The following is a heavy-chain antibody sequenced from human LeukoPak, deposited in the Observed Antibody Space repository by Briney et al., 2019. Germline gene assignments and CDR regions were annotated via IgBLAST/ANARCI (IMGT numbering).Heavy chain of an antibody. CDR1: GYTFTGHY. J-gene: IGHJ4*02. V-gene: IGHV1-2*02. CDR3: ASLGIAVAGTVGY. D-gene: IGHD6-19*01. CDR2: INPNSGGT. Sequence: ASVKVSCKASGYTFTGHYIHWVRQAPGQGLEWMGWINPNSGGTNYAQKFQGRVTMTRDTSISTAYMELSRLRSDDTAVYYCASLGIAVAGTVGYWGQGTLVTVSS.